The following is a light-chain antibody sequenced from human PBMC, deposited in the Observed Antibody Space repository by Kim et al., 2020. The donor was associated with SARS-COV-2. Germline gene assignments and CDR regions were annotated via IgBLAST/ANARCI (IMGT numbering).Light chain of an antibody. CDR3: LQHSNYPHT. CDR1: QGISND. CDR2: GAS. V-gene: IGKV1-17*01. J-gene: IGKJ5*01. Sequence: IQLTQSPSSLSASVGDRVTITCRASQGISNDLGWYQQKPGRAPKRLIYGASSLESGVPSRFSGSGSGTDFTLTISSLQPEDFATYFCLQHSNYPHTFGQGTRLEIK.